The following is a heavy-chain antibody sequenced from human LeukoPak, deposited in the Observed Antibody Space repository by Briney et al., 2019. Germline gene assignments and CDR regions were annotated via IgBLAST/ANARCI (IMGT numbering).Heavy chain of an antibody. J-gene: IGHJ4*02. V-gene: IGHV1-2*02. CDR1: GYTFTGYY. CDR2: INPNSGGT. D-gene: IGHD2-2*02. Sequence: ASVKVSCKASGYTFTGYYMHWVRQAPGQGLEWMGWINPNSGGTNYAQKFQGRVTMTRDTSISTAYMELSRLRSDDTAVYYCARGQLLYIGFLLVDYWGQRTLVTVSS. CDR3: ARGQLLYIGFLLVDY.